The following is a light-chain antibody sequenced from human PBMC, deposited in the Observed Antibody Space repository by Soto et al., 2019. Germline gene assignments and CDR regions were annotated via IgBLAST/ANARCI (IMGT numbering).Light chain of an antibody. CDR1: QDISNY. V-gene: IGKV1-33*01. Sequence: DIQMTQSPSSLSASVGERVTITCQASQDISNYLNWYQQKPGKAPKLLIYDASNLETGVPSRFSGSRSGTDFTFTISSLHPEDIATYYCQQYDNLPLTFGGGTKVEIK. CDR2: DAS. CDR3: QQYDNLPLT. J-gene: IGKJ4*01.